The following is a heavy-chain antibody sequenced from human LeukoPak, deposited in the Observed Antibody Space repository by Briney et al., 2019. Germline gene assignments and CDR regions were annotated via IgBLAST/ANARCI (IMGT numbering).Heavy chain of an antibody. D-gene: IGHD3-10*01. CDR1: GFTVSSNY. CDR3: ARLYYYGSGFDP. J-gene: IGHJ5*02. V-gene: IGHV3-21*01. CDR2: IGSSSSYI. Sequence: PGGSLRLSCAASGFTVSSNYMSWVRQAPGKGLEWVSSIGSSSSYIYYADSVKGRFTISRDNAKNSLYLQMNSLRAEDTAVYYCARLYYYGSGFDPWGQGTLVTVSS.